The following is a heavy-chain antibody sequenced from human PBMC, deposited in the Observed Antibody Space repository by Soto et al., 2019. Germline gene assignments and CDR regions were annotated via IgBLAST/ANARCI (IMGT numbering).Heavy chain of an antibody. V-gene: IGHV4-59*08. Sequence: SETLSLTCTVSGGSISGYYWSWIRQPPGKGLEWIGYIYYSGSTNYNPSLKSQVTISVDTSKNQLYLKLSSVTAADTAVYYCARVRGIIDYWGQGTLVTVSS. D-gene: IGHD3-10*01. CDR1: GGSISGYY. J-gene: IGHJ4*02. CDR2: IYYSGST. CDR3: ARVRGIIDY.